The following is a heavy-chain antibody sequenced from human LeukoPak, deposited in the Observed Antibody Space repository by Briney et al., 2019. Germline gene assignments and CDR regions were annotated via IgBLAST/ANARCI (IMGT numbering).Heavy chain of an antibody. V-gene: IGHV3-49*04. CDR2: IRAKIHDGTT. D-gene: IGHD3-10*01. CDR3: SRGQKDPYGPEFDY. Sequence: GGSLRLSCTTSGFIFGDYNMNWVRQAPAKGLEWVGYIRAKIHDGTTDFAASVKGRFTISRDDSKSIAYLQMTSLKSEDTAVYYCSRGQKDPYGPEFDYWGQGTLVTVSS. CDR1: GFIFGDYN. J-gene: IGHJ4*02.